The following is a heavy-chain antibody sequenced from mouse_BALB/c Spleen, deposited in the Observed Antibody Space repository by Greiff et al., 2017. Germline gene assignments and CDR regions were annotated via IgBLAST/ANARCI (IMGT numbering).Heavy chain of an antibody. V-gene: IGHV2-9*02. Sequence: VQLKESGPGLVAPSQSLSITCTVSGFSLTSYGVHWVRQPPGKGLEWLGVICAGGSTNYNSALMSRLSISKDNSKIQVFLKMNSLQTDDTAMYYCASWDQFAYWGQGTLVTVSA. D-gene: IGHD4-1*01. CDR2: ICAGGST. J-gene: IGHJ3*01. CDR1: GFSLTSYG. CDR3: ASWDQFAY.